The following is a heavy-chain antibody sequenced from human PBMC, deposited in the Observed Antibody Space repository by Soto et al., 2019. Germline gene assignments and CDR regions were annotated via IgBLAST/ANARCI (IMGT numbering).Heavy chain of an antibody. V-gene: IGHV3-30*03. CDR2: ISNDGTSE. J-gene: IGHJ4*02. CDR1: GFTFSNFG. D-gene: IGHD1-26*01. Sequence: QVQVVESGGGVVHPEKSLRLSCAASGFTFSNFGMHWVRQAPGKGLEWVAVISNDGTSENYAQSVKGRFTISRDNSKNPLYLQMNSLRAEDTAFYYCAGGSGSYYVWGQGTLVTVSS. CDR3: AGGSGSYYV.